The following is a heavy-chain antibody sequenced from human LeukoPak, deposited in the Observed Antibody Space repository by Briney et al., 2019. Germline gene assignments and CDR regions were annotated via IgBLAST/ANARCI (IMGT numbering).Heavy chain of an antibody. Sequence: GRSLRLSCAASGFTFSSYAMHWVRQAPGKGLEWVAVISYDGSNKYYADSVKGRFTISRDNSKNTLYLQMNGLRAEDTAVYYCARSIYSYSIVVVNDAFDIWGQGTMVTVSS. D-gene: IGHD3-22*01. J-gene: IGHJ3*02. CDR2: ISYDGSNK. CDR3: ARSIYSYSIVVVNDAFDI. V-gene: IGHV3-30*04. CDR1: GFTFSSYA.